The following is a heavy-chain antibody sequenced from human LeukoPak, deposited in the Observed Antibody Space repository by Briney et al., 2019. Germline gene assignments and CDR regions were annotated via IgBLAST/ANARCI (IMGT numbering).Heavy chain of an antibody. D-gene: IGHD3-10*01. CDR2: INHSGNT. CDR1: GGSFSGYY. J-gene: IGHJ4*02. V-gene: IGHV4-34*01. Sequence: AETLSLTSAVYGGSFSGYYWSWIRQPPGKGLEWIGEINHSGNTNSHPSLKSRVTISVDTTKNQFSLKLSSVTAADTAVYYCARGALWFAELPLDSWGQGTLVTVSS. CDR3: ARGALWFAELPLDS.